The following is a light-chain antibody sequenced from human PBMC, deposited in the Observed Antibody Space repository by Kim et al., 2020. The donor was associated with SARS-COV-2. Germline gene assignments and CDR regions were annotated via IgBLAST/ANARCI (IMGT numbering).Light chain of an antibody. Sequence: RQTATLPGTGNSNNVGYEGAAWLQQHQGHPPKLLSYRNNNRPSGISDRFSASRSGNTASLTITGLQPEDETDYYCSAWDSSLSAWVFGGGTQLTVL. CDR2: RNN. CDR1: SNNVGYEG. J-gene: IGLJ3*02. CDR3: SAWDSSLSAWV. V-gene: IGLV10-54*04.